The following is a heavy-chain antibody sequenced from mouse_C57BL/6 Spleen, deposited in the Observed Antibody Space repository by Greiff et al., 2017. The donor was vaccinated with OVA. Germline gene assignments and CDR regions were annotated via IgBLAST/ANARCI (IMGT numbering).Heavy chain of an antibody. D-gene: IGHD2-2*01. CDR3: TRDGYAYGYDRYFDV. CDR1: GFTFSSYA. V-gene: IGHV5-9-1*02. CDR2: ISSGGDYI. J-gene: IGHJ1*03. Sequence: EVKLVESGEGLVKPGGSLKLSCAASGFTFSSYAMSWVRQTPEKRLEWVAYISSGGDYIYYADTVKGRFTISRDNARNTRYLQMSSLKSEDTAMYYCTRDGYAYGYDRYFDVWGTGTTVTVSS.